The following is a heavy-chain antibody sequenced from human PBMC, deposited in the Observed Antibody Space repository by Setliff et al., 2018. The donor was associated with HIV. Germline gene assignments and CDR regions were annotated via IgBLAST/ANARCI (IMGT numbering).Heavy chain of an antibody. V-gene: IGHV4-38-2*01. D-gene: IGHD3-9*01. CDR3: TRGDYDILTGSATGSDS. Sequence: SETLSPTCDVSGLSVSSGYGWGWVRQPPGKGLEWIGTIYHSGITQYNPSLKGRVTMSVDSSKNQFYLKLSSVTAADTAVYYCTRGDYDILTGSATGSDSWGQGMLVTVSS. CDR1: GLSVSSGYG. CDR2: IYHSGIT. J-gene: IGHJ4*02.